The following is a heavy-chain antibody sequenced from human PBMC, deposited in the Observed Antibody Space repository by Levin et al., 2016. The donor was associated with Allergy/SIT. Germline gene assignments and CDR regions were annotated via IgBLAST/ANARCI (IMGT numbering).Heavy chain of an antibody. CDR2: ISGSGGST. CDR3: ARSPPYDSSGYDY. V-gene: IGHV3-23*01. Sequence: VRQAPGKGLEWVSAISGSGGSTYYADSVKGRFTISRDNAKNSLYLQMNSLRAEDTAVYYCARSPPYDSSGYDYWGQGTLVTVSS. D-gene: IGHD3-22*01. J-gene: IGHJ4*02.